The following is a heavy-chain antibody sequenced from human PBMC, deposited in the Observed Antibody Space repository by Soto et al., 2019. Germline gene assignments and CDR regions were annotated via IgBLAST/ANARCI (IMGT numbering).Heavy chain of an antibody. CDR2: ISGSGDDT. D-gene: IGHD1-1*01. Sequence: GXSLRLSCVASGFTFSNFALAWFRQAPVEGLEWVSAISGSGDDTFYADSMKGRFTISRDNSKDTLYLQINSLRAEDTAVYYCANPIPKTGTTFGFWGQGTLVTVSS. CDR1: GFTFSNFA. V-gene: IGHV3-23*01. J-gene: IGHJ4*02. CDR3: ANPIPKTGTTFGF.